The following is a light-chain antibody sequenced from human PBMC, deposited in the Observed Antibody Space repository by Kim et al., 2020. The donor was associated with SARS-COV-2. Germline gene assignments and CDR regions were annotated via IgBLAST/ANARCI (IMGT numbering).Light chain of an antibody. J-gene: IGKJ1*01. CDR2: GAS. CDR3: QQYGTSRT. Sequence: PGERATLSCRASQSVNSNFLAWYQQKPGQAPRLFIYGASTRATGIPDRFSGSGSGTDFTLTISRLEPEDFAVYYCQQYGTSRTFGQGTKVDIK. V-gene: IGKV3-20*01. CDR1: QSVNSNF.